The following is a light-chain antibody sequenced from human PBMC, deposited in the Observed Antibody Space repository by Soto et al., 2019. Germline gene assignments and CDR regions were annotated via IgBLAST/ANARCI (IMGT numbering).Light chain of an antibody. J-gene: IGLJ1*01. CDR3: SSYISSSTLNV. CDR2: DVS. Sequence: HSVLTQPASVSGSPGQSITISCTGTSSDVGGYNYVSWYQQHPGKAPKLMIYDVSKRPSGVSNRFSGSKSGNTASLTISGLQAEDEADYYCSSYISSSTLNVFGTGTKLTVL. CDR1: SSDVGGYNY. V-gene: IGLV2-14*01.